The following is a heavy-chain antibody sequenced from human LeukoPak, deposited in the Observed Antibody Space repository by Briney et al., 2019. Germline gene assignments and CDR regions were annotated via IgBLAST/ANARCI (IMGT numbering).Heavy chain of an antibody. D-gene: IGHD1-26*01. Sequence: GGSLRLSCAASGFSFSSYGMHWVRQAPGKGLEWVAVISYDGSKKYYADSVKGRFTISRDNSKNTLYLQMNSLRAEDTAVYYCAKDHVVGADHFDYWGQGTLVTVSS. CDR1: GFSFSSYG. CDR2: ISYDGSKK. CDR3: AKDHVVGADHFDY. V-gene: IGHV3-30*18. J-gene: IGHJ4*02.